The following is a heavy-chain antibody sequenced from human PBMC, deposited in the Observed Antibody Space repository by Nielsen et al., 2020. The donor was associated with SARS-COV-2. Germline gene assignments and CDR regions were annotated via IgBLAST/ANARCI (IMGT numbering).Heavy chain of an antibody. D-gene: IGHD3-3*01. V-gene: IGHV3-23*01. CDR3: AKEGVSADFQH. CDR2: ISGSGGYT. CDR1: GFTFSNYA. Sequence: GGSLRLSCAASGFTFSNYAMSWVRQAPGKGLEWVSAISGSGGYTYYADSVKGRFTISRDNSKNTLYLRMNSLRGEDTALYYCAKEGVSADFQHWGQGTLVTVSS. J-gene: IGHJ1*01.